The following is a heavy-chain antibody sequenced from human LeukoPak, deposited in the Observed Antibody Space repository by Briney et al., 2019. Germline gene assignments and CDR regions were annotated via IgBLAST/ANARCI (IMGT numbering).Heavy chain of an antibody. D-gene: IGHD5-12*01. CDR1: GYSISSNYY. J-gene: IGHJ4*02. CDR3: ARGGGYDSAFDY. Sequence: SETLSLTCSVAGYSISSNYYWGWIRQPPGKGLEWIGSVYHSGSTHYSPSLKSRITISVDTSKNQFSLKLSSVTAADTAVYYCARGGGYDSAFDYWGQGTLVTVSS. CDR2: VYHSGST. V-gene: IGHV4-38-2*02.